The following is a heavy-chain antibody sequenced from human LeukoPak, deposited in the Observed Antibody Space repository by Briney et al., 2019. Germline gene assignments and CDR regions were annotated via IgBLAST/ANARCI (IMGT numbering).Heavy chain of an antibody. CDR1: GGTFSSYA. V-gene: IGHV1-69*01. D-gene: IGHD2-21*02. CDR2: IIPIFGTA. CDR3: AREASVTATLDAFDI. Sequence: SVKVSCKASGGTFSSYAISWVRQAPGQGLEWMGGIIPIFGTANYAQKFQGRVTITVDESTSTAYMELSSLRSEDTAVYYCAREASVTATLDAFDIWGQGTMVTVSS. J-gene: IGHJ3*02.